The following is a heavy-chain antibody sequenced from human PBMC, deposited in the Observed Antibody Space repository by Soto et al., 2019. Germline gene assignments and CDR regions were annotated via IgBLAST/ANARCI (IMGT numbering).Heavy chain of an antibody. CDR1: GGSISSYY. Sequence: TLSLTCTVSGGSISSYYWSWIRQPPGKGLEWIGYIYHSGSTNYNPSLKSRVTISVDKSKNQFSLKLSSVTAADTAVYYCARGVVVPAAIPNWFDPWGQGTLVTVSS. CDR3: ARGVVVPAAIPNWFDP. D-gene: IGHD2-2*02. V-gene: IGHV4-59*12. CDR2: IYHSGST. J-gene: IGHJ5*02.